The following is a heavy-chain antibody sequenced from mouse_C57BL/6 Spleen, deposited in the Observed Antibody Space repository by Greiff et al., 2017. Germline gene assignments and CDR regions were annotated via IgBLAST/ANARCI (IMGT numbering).Heavy chain of an antibody. D-gene: IGHD2-4*01. V-gene: IGHV1-15*01. CDR3: TIFYDYDRDPSRDY. CDR2: IDPETGGT. J-gene: IGHJ4*01. Sequence: QVQLQQSGAELVRPGASVTLSCKASGYTFTDYEMHWVKQTPVHGLEWIGAIDPETGGTAYNQKFKGKAILTADKSSSTAYMELRSLTSEDSAVYYCTIFYDYDRDPSRDYWGQGTSVTVSS. CDR1: GYTFTDYE.